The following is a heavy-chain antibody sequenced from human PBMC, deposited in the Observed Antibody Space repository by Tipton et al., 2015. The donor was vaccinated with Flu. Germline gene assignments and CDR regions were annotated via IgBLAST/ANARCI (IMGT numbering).Heavy chain of an antibody. CDR3: ARRDSGSSWYGDAFDN. CDR1: GYSISSGYY. Sequence: LRLSCAVSGYSISSGYYWGWIRQPPGKGLEWIGSIYHSGSTYYNPSLKSRVTISVDTSKNQFSLKLSSVTAADTAVDYCARRDSGSSWYGDAFDNWGQGTRDSVSA. D-gene: IGHD6-13*01. J-gene: IGHJ3*02. V-gene: IGHV4-38-2*01. CDR2: IYHSGST.